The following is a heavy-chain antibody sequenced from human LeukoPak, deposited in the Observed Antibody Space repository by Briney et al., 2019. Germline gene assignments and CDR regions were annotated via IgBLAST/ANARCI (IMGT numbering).Heavy chain of an antibody. J-gene: IGHJ4*02. CDR3: ARELVSGWSPDY. CDR1: GFTFSSYS. V-gene: IGHV3-21*01. Sequence: PGGSLRLSCAASGFTFSSYSMTWVRQAPGKGLEWVSSISSSSSYIYYADSVKGRFTISRDNAKNSLYLQMNSLRAEDTAVYYCARELVSGWSPDYWGQGTLVTVSS. D-gene: IGHD6-19*01. CDR2: ISSSSSYI.